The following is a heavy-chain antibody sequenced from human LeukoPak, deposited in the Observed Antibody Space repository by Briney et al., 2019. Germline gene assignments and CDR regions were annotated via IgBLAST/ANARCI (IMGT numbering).Heavy chain of an antibody. D-gene: IGHD1-26*01. V-gene: IGHV3-9*01. Sequence: RPGRSLRLSCAASGFTFDDYAMHWVRQAPGKGLEWVSGISWNSGSIGYADSVKGRFTISRDNAKNSLYLQMNSLRAEDTAVYYCAKALRRWEPILDAFDIWGQGTMVTVSS. J-gene: IGHJ3*02. CDR2: ISWNSGSI. CDR1: GFTFDDYA. CDR3: AKALRRWEPILDAFDI.